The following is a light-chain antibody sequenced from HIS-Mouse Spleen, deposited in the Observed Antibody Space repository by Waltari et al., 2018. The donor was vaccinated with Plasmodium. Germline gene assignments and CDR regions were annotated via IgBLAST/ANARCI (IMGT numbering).Light chain of an antibody. CDR3: CSYAGSSTVV. J-gene: IGLJ2*01. CDR2: EGS. Sequence: QSALTQPASVSGSPGPSITLSCTGTSSAVGRYNLVSWYQQHPGKAPKLMIYEGSKRPSGVSNRFSGSKSGNTASLTISGLQAEDEADYYCCSYAGSSTVVFGGGTKLTVL. CDR1: SSAVGRYNL. V-gene: IGLV2-23*01.